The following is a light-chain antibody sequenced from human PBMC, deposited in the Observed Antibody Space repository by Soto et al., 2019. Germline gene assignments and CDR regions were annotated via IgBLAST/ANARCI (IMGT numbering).Light chain of an antibody. CDR3: QQYGSSPLT. Sequence: EIVLTQSPGTLSLSPGERATLSCRASQSVSSSYLAWYQHKHGQAPRLLIYGASSRAPGIPDRFSGSGSGTDFTLTISRLEPEDFAVYYCQQYGSSPLTFGQGTKLEIK. CDR1: QSVSSSY. CDR2: GAS. V-gene: IGKV3-20*01. J-gene: IGKJ2*01.